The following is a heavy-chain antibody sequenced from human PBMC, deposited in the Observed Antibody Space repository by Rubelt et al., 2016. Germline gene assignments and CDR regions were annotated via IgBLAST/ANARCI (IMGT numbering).Heavy chain of an antibody. V-gene: IGHV4-39*07. CDR3: ARGPTYYYDSSGYAFDI. CDR2: IYYSWST. J-gene: IGHJ3*02. D-gene: IGHD3-22*01. CDR1: GGSISSSSYY. Sequence: QLQLQESGPGLVKPSETLSLTCTVSGGSISSSSYYWGWIRQPPGKGLEWIGSIYYSWSTYYNPSLKVRGTRSGETSKNQFSLKRSSVNAADTAVYYCARGPTYYYDSSGYAFDIWGQGTMVTVSS.